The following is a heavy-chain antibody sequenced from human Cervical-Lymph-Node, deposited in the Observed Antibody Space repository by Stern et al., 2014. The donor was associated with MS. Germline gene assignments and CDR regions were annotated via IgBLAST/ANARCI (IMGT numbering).Heavy chain of an antibody. CDR3: AKDLGGSGDYPFDY. V-gene: IGHV3-30*18. CDR1: GFTFNSYG. Sequence: MQLVESGGGVVQPGRSLRLSCAASGFTFNSYGLHWVRQAPGKGLEWVAFISYVGNDKYYADSVKGRFTISRDNSKNTLYLQMNSLRGEDSAVYYCAKDLGGSGDYPFDYWGQGTLVTVSS. J-gene: IGHJ4*02. D-gene: IGHD4-17*01. CDR2: ISYVGNDK.